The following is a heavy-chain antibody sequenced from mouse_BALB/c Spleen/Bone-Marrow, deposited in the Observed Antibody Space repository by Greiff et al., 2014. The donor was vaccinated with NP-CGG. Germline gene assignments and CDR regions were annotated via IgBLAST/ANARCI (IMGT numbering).Heavy chain of an antibody. J-gene: IGHJ3*01. CDR2: ITYSGYT. V-gene: IGHV3-8*02. Sequence: EVKLVESGPSLVKPSQTLSLTCSVTGDSITSGYWNWIRKFPGNKLEYMGYITYSGYTYYNPSLKSRISFTRDTSKNQLYLQLNSVTTEDTATYYCARSPYDGYYVFAYWGQGTLVTVSA. CDR1: GDSITSGY. D-gene: IGHD2-3*01. CDR3: ARSPYDGYYVFAY.